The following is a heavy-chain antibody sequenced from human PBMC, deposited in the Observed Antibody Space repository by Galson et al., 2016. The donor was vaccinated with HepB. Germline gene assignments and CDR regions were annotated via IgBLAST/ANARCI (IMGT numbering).Heavy chain of an antibody. CDR2: VYRSGST. V-gene: IGHV4-4*08. CDR1: SGSISYNY. J-gene: IGHJ5*02. Sequence: SETLSLTCTVSSGSISYNYWSWIRQPPGKGLEWVGHVYRSGSTNYNPSLKRRVTISVDTSKNQFSLKLSSVTASDTAVYYCARDYDTSGDYYVRWFDPWSQGPLVTVSS. D-gene: IGHD3-22*01. CDR3: ARDYDTSGDYYVRWFDP.